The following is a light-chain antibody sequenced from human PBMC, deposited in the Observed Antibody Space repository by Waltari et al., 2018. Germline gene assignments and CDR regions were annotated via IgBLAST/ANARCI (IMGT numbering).Light chain of an antibody. CDR2: GAS. CDR3: QHYVRLPAT. CDR1: QSVSRT. J-gene: IGKJ1*01. Sequence: EIVLTQSPGTLSLSPGERATLSCRTSQSVSRTLACYQQKPGKAPKLLIYGASIRATGIPDRFTGSGSGTDFSLTISSLEPEDFAVYFCQHYVRLPATFGQGTKVEIK. V-gene: IGKV3-20*01.